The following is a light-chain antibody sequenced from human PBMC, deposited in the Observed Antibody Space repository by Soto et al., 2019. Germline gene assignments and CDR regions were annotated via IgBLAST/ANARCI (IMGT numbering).Light chain of an antibody. CDR2: DVS. Sequence: QSALTQPRSVSGSPGQSVTISCTGTSSDVGGYNYVSWYQQHPGKAPELMIYDVSKRPSGVPDRFSGSKSGNTASLTISGLQAEDEAEYYCCSYAGSYTHVFGTGTKLTVL. CDR1: SSDVGGYNY. CDR3: CSYAGSYTHV. J-gene: IGLJ1*01. V-gene: IGLV2-11*01.